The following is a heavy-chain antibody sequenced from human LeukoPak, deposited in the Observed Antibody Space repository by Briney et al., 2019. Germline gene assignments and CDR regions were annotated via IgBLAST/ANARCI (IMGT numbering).Heavy chain of an antibody. CDR1: GFPFSSYA. Sequence: GGSLRLSCSASGFPFSSYAMHWVRQAPGKGLEYVSAISDSGGSTYYADSVKGRFTISRDNSKNTLYLQMSSLRAEDTAVYFCVRGSAGGPYGMDVWGQGNTVTVSS. CDR3: VRGSAGGPYGMDV. D-gene: IGHD4-23*01. V-gene: IGHV3-64D*09. CDR2: ISDSGGST. J-gene: IGHJ6*02.